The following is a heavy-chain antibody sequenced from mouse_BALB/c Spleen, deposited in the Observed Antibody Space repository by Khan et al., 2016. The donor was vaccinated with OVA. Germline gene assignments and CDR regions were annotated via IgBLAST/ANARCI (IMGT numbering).Heavy chain of an antibody. CDR2: ISYSGST. V-gene: IGHV3-2*02. Sequence: EVQLVESGPGLVKPSQSLSLTCTVTGYSITSGYGWNWIRQFPGNKLEWMGYISYSGSTNYKPSLKSRISITRDTSKNQFFLQLNSVTTEDTATXYCARTARRKYWGQGTTLTVSS. CDR1: GYSITSGYG. CDR3: ARTARRKY. D-gene: IGHD1-2*01. J-gene: IGHJ2*01.